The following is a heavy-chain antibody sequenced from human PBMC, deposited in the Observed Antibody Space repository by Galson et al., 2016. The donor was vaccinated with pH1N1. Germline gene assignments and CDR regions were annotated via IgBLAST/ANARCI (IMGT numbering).Heavy chain of an antibody. CDR2: INNGEIT. Sequence: SLRLSCAASGFIVSRNYMSWVRQAPGKGLEWVSVINNGEITHYADSVRGRFTISRDISRNTLYLQMNSLRADDTAIYFCARDSYCSREICYDPPLWGQGTLVTVSS. CDR3: ARDSYCSREICYDPPL. V-gene: IGHV3-66*01. J-gene: IGHJ4*02. D-gene: IGHD2-8*02. CDR1: GFIVSRNY.